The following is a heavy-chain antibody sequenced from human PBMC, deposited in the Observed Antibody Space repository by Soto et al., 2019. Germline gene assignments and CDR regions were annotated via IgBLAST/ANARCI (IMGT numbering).Heavy chain of an antibody. CDR2: ISYDGSNK. J-gene: IGHJ6*02. V-gene: IGHV3-30*18. D-gene: IGHD5-12*01. CDR3: AKDDPGGYSGYGPAKYYYYGMDV. CDR1: GFTFSSYG. Sequence: GGFLRLSCAASGFTFSSYGMHWVRQAPGTGLEWVAVISYDGSNKYYTDSVKGRFTISRDNSRNTLYLQMNSLRAEDTAVYYCAKDDPGGYSGYGPAKYYYYGMDVWGQGT.